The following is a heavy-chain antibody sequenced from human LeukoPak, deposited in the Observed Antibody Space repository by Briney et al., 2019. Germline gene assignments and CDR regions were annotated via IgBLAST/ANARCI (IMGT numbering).Heavy chain of an antibody. Sequence: PGGSLRLSCAASVFTFSSYAMSWVRQAPVKGLEWVSAMSGSGGSTYYADSVKGRFTISRDNSKNTLYLQMNSLRAEDTAVYYCAKDYGSHNYYYGMDVWGQGPTVTVSS. CDR2: MSGSGGST. CDR1: VFTFSSYA. V-gene: IGHV3-23*01. CDR3: AKDYGSHNYYYGMDV. D-gene: IGHD3-10*01. J-gene: IGHJ6*02.